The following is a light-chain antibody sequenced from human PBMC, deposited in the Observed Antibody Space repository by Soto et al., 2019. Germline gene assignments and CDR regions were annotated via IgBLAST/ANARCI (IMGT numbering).Light chain of an antibody. CDR3: LQYYSSPRT. J-gene: IGKJ1*01. CDR2: WAS. CDR1: QSVLYSSNNKNY. V-gene: IGKV4-1*01. Sequence: DIVMTQSPDSLAVSLSERATINCKSSQSVLYSSNNKNYLAWYQQKPGQPPKLLIYWASTRESGVPDRFTGSGSGTDFTLTISSLQAEDVAVYYCLQYYSSPRTFGQGTKVDIK.